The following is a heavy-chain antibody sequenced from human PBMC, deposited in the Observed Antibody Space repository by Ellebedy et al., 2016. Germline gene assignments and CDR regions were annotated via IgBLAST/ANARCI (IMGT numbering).Heavy chain of an antibody. CDR3: ASSKVVVPAAIGY. J-gene: IGHJ4*02. CDR2: VNDSGST. V-gene: IGHV4-34*01. Sequence: SETLSLXXAVYGGSFSGYYWSWVRQPPGKGLEWIGEVNDSGSTSYNPSLKSRVTMSVDTSKNQFSLKLSSVTAADTAVYYCASSKVVVPAAIGYWGQGTLVTVSS. CDR1: GGSFSGYY. D-gene: IGHD2-2*01.